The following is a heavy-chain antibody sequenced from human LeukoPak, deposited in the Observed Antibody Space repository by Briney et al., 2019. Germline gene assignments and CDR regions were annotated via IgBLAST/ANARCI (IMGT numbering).Heavy chain of an antibody. CDR3: AKHSSGWLYFDY. V-gene: IGHV3-23*01. D-gene: IGHD6-19*01. CDR2: ISGSGGST. CDR1: GFTFSSYA. J-gene: IGHJ4*02. Sequence: SGGSLRLSCAASGFTFSSYAMSWVRQAPGKGREWVSAISGSGGSTYYADSVKGQFTISRDNSKNTLYLQMNSLRAEDTAVYYCAKHSSGWLYFDYWGQGTLVTVSS.